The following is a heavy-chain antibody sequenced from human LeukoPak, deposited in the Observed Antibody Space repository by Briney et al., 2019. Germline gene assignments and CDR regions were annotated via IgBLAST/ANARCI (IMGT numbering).Heavy chain of an antibody. CDR2: INSNSGGT. CDR3: ARRRFCGGDCSYFDY. Sequence: ASVKVSCKASGYTFSSYGISWVRQAPGQGLEWMGWINSNSGGTNYAQKFQGRVTMTRDTSISTAYMELSRLRSDDTAVYYCARRRFCGGDCSYFDYWGQGTLVTVSS. V-gene: IGHV1-2*02. D-gene: IGHD2-21*02. CDR1: GYTFSSYG. J-gene: IGHJ4*02.